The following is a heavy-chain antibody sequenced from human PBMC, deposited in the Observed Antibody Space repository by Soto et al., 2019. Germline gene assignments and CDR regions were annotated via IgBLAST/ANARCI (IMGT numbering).Heavy chain of an antibody. Sequence: TLSLTCAVYGGSFSGYYWSWIRQPPGKGLEWIGEINHSGSTNYNPSLKSRVTISVDTSKNQFSLKLSSVTAADTAVYYCARGWGTTYYFDYWGQGTLVTVSS. CDR1: GGSFSGYY. D-gene: IGHD3-16*01. V-gene: IGHV4-34*01. J-gene: IGHJ4*02. CDR2: INHSGST. CDR3: ARGWGTTYYFDY.